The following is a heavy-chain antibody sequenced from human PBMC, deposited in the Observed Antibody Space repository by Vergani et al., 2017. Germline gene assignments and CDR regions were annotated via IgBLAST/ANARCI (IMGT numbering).Heavy chain of an antibody. CDR3: AVVVVPAALVDI. CDR2: ISSSSSTI. CDR1: GFTFSSYS. J-gene: IGHJ3*02. Sequence: EVQLVESGGGLVKPGGSLRLSCAASGFTFSSYSMNWVRQAPGKGLEWVSYISSSSSTIYYADAVKGRFTISRDNAKNSLYLQMNSLRAEDTAVYYCAVVVVPAALVDIWGQGTMVTVSS. D-gene: IGHD2-2*01. V-gene: IGHV3-48*01.